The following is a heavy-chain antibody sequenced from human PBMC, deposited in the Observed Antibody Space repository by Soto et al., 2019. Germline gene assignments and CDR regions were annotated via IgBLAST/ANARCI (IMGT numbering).Heavy chain of an antibody. CDR2: FRVSGGGSS. CDR3: AKWARYCSTTTHRK. V-gene: IGHV3-23*01. J-gene: IGHJ1*01. D-gene: IGHD2-2*01. Sequence: EVQLLESGGGLVQPGGSLRLSCVASGFTFSSFAMSWVRQAPGKGLEWVSAFRVSGGGSSYYADSVKGRFTISRDNAINTLYLQMNSLSAEDTALYYCAKWARYCSTTTHRKWCQGTQVTVSS. CDR1: GFTFSSFA.